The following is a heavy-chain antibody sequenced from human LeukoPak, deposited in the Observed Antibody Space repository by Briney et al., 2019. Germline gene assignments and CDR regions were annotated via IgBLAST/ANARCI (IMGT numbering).Heavy chain of an antibody. CDR2: INPNSGAT. Sequence: ASMKVSCKASGYTFTVYFIHWVRQAPGQGLEWMGRINPNSGATDYAQKFQGRVTMTRDTSISTAYMELSRLRSDDTAVYYCARAGRGRTDDAFDIWGQGSMVTVSS. J-gene: IGHJ3*02. CDR3: ARAGRGRTDDAFDI. D-gene: IGHD3-16*01. CDR1: GYTFTVYF. V-gene: IGHV1-2*06.